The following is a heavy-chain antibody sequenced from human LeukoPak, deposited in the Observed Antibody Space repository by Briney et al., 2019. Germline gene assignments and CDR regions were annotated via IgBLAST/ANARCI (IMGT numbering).Heavy chain of an antibody. Sequence: GGSLRLSCAASAFTFSSYAMHWVRQAPGKGLGWVAVIWYDGSNKYYADSLRGRFTISRDNSKNTLYLQMNSLRAEDTAVYYCARGYGSDRRDYFDYWGQGTLVTVSS. J-gene: IGHJ4*02. D-gene: IGHD3-10*01. V-gene: IGHV3-33*01. CDR3: ARGYGSDRRDYFDY. CDR1: AFTFSSYA. CDR2: IWYDGSNK.